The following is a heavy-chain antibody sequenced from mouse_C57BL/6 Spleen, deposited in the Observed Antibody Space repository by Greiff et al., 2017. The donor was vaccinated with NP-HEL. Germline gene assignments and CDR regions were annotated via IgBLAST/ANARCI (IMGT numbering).Heavy chain of an antibody. J-gene: IGHJ3*01. Sequence: EVKLVESGGGLVKPGGSLKLSCAASGFTFSDYGMHWVRQAPEKGLEWVAYISSGSSTIYYADTVKGRFTISRDNAKNTLFLQMTSLRSEDTAMYYCARDYYGNPTWFAYWGQGTLVTVSA. V-gene: IGHV5-17*01. CDR2: ISSGSSTI. D-gene: IGHD2-1*01. CDR3: ARDYYGNPTWFAY. CDR1: GFTFSDYG.